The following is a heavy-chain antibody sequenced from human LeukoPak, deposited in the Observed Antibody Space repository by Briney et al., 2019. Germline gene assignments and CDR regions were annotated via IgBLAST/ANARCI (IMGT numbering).Heavy chain of an antibody. CDR1: GGSISTFY. CDR2: VYYTGAT. D-gene: IGHD4-17*01. J-gene: IGHJ3*01. Sequence: KTSGTLSLTCTVSGGSISTFYWSWVRQPLGKGLEWIGFVYYTGATNYNPSLRSRVTMSVDTSENQFSLKLSSVTTADTAVYYCARSGRVDFGDDVFDVWGQGTMVTVSS. V-gene: IGHV4-59*01. CDR3: ARSGRVDFGDDVFDV.